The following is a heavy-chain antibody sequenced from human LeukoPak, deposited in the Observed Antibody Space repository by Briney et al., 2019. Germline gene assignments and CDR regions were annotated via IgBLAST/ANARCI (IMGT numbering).Heavy chain of an antibody. D-gene: IGHD5-12*01. Sequence: SVKVSCKASGGTFSSHAISWVRQAPGQGLEWVGGIIPIFGTTNYAQKFQGRVTITTDESTSTGYMELRSLRSDDTAVYYCARGDSGYDYGFDNWGQGTQVTVSS. CDR3: ARGDSGYDYGFDN. CDR1: GGTFSSHA. V-gene: IGHV1-69*05. CDR2: IIPIFGTT. J-gene: IGHJ4*02.